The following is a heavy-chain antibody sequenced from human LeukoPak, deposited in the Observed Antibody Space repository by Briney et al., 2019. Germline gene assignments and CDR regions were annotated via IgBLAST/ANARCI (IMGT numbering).Heavy chain of an antibody. CDR1: GFTFNSYA. J-gene: IGHJ4*02. Sequence: PGGSLRLSCAASGFTFNSYAMSWVRQAPGKGLEWVSAISGSGGSTYYADSVKGRFTISRDNSKNTLYLQMNSLRAEDTAVYYCARTGRGITMIVVVILDYWGQGTLVTVSS. V-gene: IGHV3-23*01. CDR2: ISGSGGST. D-gene: IGHD3-22*01. CDR3: ARTGRGITMIVVVILDY.